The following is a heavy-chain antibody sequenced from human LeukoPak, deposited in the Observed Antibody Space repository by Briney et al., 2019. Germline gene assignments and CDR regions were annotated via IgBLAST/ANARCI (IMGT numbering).Heavy chain of an antibody. J-gene: IGHJ6*02. CDR3: ARDRIYYDSSGNFDGMDV. V-gene: IGHV1-46*01. Sequence: PGASVKVSCKASGYTFTSYYMHWVRQAPGQGLEWMGIINPSGGSTSYAQKFQGRVTMTRDTSTSTVYMELSSLRSEDTAVYYCARDRIYYDSSGNFDGMDVWGQGTTVTVSS. D-gene: IGHD3-22*01. CDR2: INPSGGST. CDR1: GYTFTSYY.